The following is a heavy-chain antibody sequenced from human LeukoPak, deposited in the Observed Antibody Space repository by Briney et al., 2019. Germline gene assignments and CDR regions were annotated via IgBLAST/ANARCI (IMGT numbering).Heavy chain of an antibody. Sequence: PSETLSLTCTVSGCSISSYYWSWLRQPPGKGLKWIGYIYYSGSTNYNPSLKSRVTISVDTSKNQFSLKLSSVTAADTAVYYCARAVGYSYGKYYFDYWGQGTLVTVSS. J-gene: IGHJ4*02. CDR3: ARAVGYSYGKYYFDY. D-gene: IGHD5-18*01. V-gene: IGHV4-59*01. CDR1: GCSISSYY. CDR2: IYYSGST.